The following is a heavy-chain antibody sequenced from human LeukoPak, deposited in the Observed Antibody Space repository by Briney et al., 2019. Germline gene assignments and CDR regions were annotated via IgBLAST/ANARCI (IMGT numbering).Heavy chain of an antibody. Sequence: GGSLRLSCAASGFTFSSYGMHWVRQAPGKGLEWVAFIRYDGSNKYYADSVKGRFTISRDNSKNTLYLQMNSLRAEDTAVYYCASDRGFGSRPPNPYYYYYMDVWGKGTTVTISS. CDR3: ASDRGFGSRPPNPYYYYYMDV. V-gene: IGHV3-30*02. CDR2: IRYDGSNK. CDR1: GFTFSSYG. J-gene: IGHJ6*03. D-gene: IGHD3-10*01.